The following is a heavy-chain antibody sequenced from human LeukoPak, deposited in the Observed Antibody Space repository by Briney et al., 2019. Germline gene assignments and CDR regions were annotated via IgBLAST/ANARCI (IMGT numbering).Heavy chain of an antibody. D-gene: IGHD6-6*01. CDR3: ARRVAAHTDYFDY. Sequence: SETLSLTCAVYGGSFSGYYWSWIRQPPGKGLEWIGEINHSGSTNYNPSLKSRVTISVGTSKNQFSLKLISVTAADTAVYYCARRVAAHTDYFDYWGQGTLVTVSS. CDR2: INHSGST. CDR1: GGSFSGYY. J-gene: IGHJ4*02. V-gene: IGHV4-34*01.